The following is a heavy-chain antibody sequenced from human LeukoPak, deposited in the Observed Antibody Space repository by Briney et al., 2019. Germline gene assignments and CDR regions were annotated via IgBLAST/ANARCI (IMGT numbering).Heavy chain of an antibody. V-gene: IGHV3-23*01. J-gene: IGHJ4*02. D-gene: IGHD6-19*01. CDR3: AKGLTSSGWYFDY. CDR2: ISGSGGST. CDR1: GFTFSSYA. Sequence: KPGGSLRLSCAASGFTFSSYAMSWVRQAPGKGLEWVSGISGSGGSTYYGDSVKGRFTISRDNSNNTLFLHMNSLRAEDTAVYHCAKGLTSSGWYFDYWGQGTLVTVSS.